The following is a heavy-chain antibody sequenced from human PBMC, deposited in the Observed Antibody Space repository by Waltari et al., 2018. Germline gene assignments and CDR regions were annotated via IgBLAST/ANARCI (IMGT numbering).Heavy chain of an antibody. D-gene: IGHD2-8*01. V-gene: IGHV3-7*01. CDR2: IKQDGSEK. CDR1: GFPFSTYW. J-gene: IGHJ4*02. CDR3: ARTKRYFDL. Sequence: EVQLVESGGGLVQPGGSLRLSCAAFGFPFSTYWMSWVRQAPGKGPEWVANIKQDGSEKSYVDSVKGRFSISRDNAKNSLFLQMNSLRAEDTAVYYCARTKRYFDLWGQGTLVTVSS.